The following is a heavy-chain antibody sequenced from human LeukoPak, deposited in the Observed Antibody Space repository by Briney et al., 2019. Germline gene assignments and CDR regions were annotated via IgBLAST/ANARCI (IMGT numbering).Heavy chain of an antibody. CDR2: ISGSGGST. CDR3: AKAWGWYYYDSSGYSPADDY. V-gene: IGHV3-23*01. Sequence: GGSLRLSCAASGFTFSSYAMSWVRQAPGKGLEWVSAISGSGGSTYYADSVKGRFTTSRDNSKNTLYLQMNSLRAEDTAVYYCAKAWGWYYYDSSGYSPADDYWGQGTLVTVSS. CDR1: GFTFSSYA. J-gene: IGHJ4*02. D-gene: IGHD3-22*01.